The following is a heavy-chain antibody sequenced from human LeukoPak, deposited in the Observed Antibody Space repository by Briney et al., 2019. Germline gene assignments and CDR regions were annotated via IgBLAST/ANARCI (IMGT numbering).Heavy chain of an antibody. Sequence: PSETLSLTCTVSGGSISSYYWSWIRQPPGKGLEWIGYIYYSGSTNYNPSLKSRVTISVDTSKNQFSLKLRSVTDADTAVYYCVRGIVGTTRHFDFWGQGAMVTVSS. CDR2: IYYSGST. V-gene: IGHV4-59*12. D-gene: IGHD1-26*01. CDR1: GGSISSYY. J-gene: IGHJ4*02. CDR3: VRGIVGTTRHFDF.